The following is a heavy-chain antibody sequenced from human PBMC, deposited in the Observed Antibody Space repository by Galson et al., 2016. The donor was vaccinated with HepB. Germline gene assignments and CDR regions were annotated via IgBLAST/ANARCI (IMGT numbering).Heavy chain of an antibody. CDR3: AKKWSYGDYSYFDY. CDR1: GFTFSGYW. V-gene: IGHV3-7*01. D-gene: IGHD4-17*01. CDR2: IKEDGSEE. J-gene: IGHJ4*02. Sequence: SLRLSCAASGFTFSGYWMSWVRQAPRKGLGWVANIKEDGSEEYYVDSVKGRFTTSRDNAKNSLYLQMNRLRAEDTAVYYCAKKWSYGDYSYFDYWGQGTLVTVSS.